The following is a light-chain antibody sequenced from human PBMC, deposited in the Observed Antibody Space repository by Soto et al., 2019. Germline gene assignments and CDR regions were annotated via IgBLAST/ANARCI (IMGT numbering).Light chain of an antibody. V-gene: IGKV3-15*01. J-gene: IGKJ1*01. CDR2: GAS. Sequence: EVVMTQSPATLSVSPGERATLSCRASQSVNANLAWYQQKPGQAPRLLIHGASNRATGIPASFSGSGFGPHFILPISSLQSEDFAVYYCQQYNTWLWTFGQGTKVEI. CDR1: QSVNAN. CDR3: QQYNTWLWT.